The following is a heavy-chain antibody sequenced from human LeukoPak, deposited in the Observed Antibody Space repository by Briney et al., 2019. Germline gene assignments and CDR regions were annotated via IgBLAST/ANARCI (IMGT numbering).Heavy chain of an antibody. D-gene: IGHD2-2*01. Sequence: SETLSLTCTVSGGSISDNYWSWIRQPAGKGLEWIGRIYTSGSTNYNPSLKSRVTMSVDTSKNQFSLKLSSVTAADTAVYYCARGISSKIDAFDIWGQGTMVTVSS. CDR1: GGSISDNY. CDR3: ARGISSKIDAFDI. CDR2: IYTSGST. V-gene: IGHV4-4*07. J-gene: IGHJ3*02.